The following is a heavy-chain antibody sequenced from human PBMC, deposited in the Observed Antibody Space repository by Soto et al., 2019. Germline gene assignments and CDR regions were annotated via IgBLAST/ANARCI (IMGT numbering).Heavy chain of an antibody. Sequence: SETLSLTCTVSGGSISSYYWSWIRQPPGKGLEWIGYIYYSGSTNYNPSLKSRVTISVDTSKNQFSLKLSSVTAADTAVYYCARVVPPGYSGYDFIDWFDPWGQGTLVTVSS. V-gene: IGHV4-59*12. CDR3: ARVVPPGYSGYDFIDWFDP. CDR2: IYYSGST. D-gene: IGHD5-12*01. CDR1: GGSISSYY. J-gene: IGHJ5*02.